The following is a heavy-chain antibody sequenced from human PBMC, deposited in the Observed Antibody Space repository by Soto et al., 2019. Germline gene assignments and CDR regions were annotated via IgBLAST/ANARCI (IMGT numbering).Heavy chain of an antibody. D-gene: IGHD2-21*02. Sequence: GGSLRLSCAASGFTFSIYAMTWVRQSPGKGLEWVSSISGSGGSTYYADSVKGRFIISRDNPENTVYLQMNTLRVEDTAVYYCAKDLSGGDCPWGQGTLVTVSS. CDR1: GFTFSIYA. CDR3: AKDLSGGDCP. CDR2: ISGSGGST. J-gene: IGHJ5*02. V-gene: IGHV3-23*01.